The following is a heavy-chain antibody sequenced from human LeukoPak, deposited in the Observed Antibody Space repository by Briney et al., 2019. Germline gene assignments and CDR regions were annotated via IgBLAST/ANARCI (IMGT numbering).Heavy chain of an antibody. CDR3: ARDSITMVRGVHKSWFDP. CDR2: ISAYNSNT. J-gene: IGHJ5*02. CDR1: GYTFTSFG. V-gene: IGHV1-18*01. D-gene: IGHD3-10*01. Sequence: ASVKVSCKASGYTFTSFGISWVRQAPGQGLEWMGWISAYNSNTNYAQKLQGRVTMTTDTSTSTAYMELRSLRSDDTAVYYCARDSITMVRGVHKSWFDPWGQGTLVTVSS.